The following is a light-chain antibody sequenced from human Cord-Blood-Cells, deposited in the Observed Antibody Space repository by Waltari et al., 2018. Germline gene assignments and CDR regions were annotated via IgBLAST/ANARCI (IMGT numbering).Light chain of an antibody. CDR1: QSISSN. Sequence: DIQMTQSPYSLSASVGDRVTITCRASQSISSNLKWYQQKPGKAPKLLIYAASSLQRGVPSRFSGSGSGIDFTLTISSLRPEDFATYYGQQSYSTPPTFGGGTKVEIK. CDR2: AAS. CDR3: QQSYSTPPT. J-gene: IGKJ4*02. V-gene: IGKV1-39*01.